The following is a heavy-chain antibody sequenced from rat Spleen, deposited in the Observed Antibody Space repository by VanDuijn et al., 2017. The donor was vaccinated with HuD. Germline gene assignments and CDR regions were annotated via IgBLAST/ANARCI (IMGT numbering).Heavy chain of an antibody. V-gene: IGHV5S13*01. Sequence: EVQLVESGGGLVQPGRGGKLSYAGEGFTLSDYTMDWVSKAPTQGLEWVASISSGGDDTYYRDSVKGQFTTYRDNAKNTQYLQMDSLRSEDTATYYWATHNNIGTTNYFDYWGQGVMVTVSS. CDR1: GFTLSDYT. J-gene: IGHJ2*01. D-gene: IGHD1-5*01. CDR3: ATHNNIGTTNYFDY. CDR2: ISSGGDDT.